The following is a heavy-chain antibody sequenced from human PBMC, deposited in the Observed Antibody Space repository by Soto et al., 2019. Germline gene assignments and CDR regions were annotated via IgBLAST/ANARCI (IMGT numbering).Heavy chain of an antibody. J-gene: IGHJ4*02. CDR2: ISSSGTYI. CDR1: GFPFGIYT. V-gene: IGHV3-21*01. CDR3: AREGNYHEF. D-gene: IGHD3-10*01. Sequence: GGSLRLSCEPSGFPFGIYTTNWVRQAPGKGLEWVSSISSSGTYIDYADSVEGRFAISRDDAKNSVFLEMTSLRVDDTAVYYCAREGNYHEFWGQGTLVTVSS.